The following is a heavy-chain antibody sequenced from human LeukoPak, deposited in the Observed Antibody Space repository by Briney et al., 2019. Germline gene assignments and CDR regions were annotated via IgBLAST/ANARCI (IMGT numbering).Heavy chain of an antibody. CDR2: INHSGST. V-gene: IGHV4-34*01. CDR1: GGSFSGYY. Sequence: PSETLSLTCAVYGGSFSGYYWSWIRQPPGKGLEWIGEINHSGSTNYNPSLKSRVTISVDTSKNQFSLKLSSVTAADTAVYYCARDPENNPFDYWGQGTLVTVSS. D-gene: IGHD1-14*01. J-gene: IGHJ4*02. CDR3: ARDPENNPFDY.